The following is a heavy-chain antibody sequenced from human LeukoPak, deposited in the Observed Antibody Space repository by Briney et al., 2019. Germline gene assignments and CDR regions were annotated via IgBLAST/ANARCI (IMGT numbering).Heavy chain of an antibody. V-gene: IGHV3-23*01. CDR2: ISGSGGST. Sequence: GGSLGLSCAASGFTFSSYAMSWVRQAPGKGLEWVSAISGSGGSTYYADSVKGRFTISRDNSKNTLYLQMNSLRAEDTAVYYCAKDRTSGWFGYFDYWGQGTLVTVSS. J-gene: IGHJ4*02. CDR1: GFTFSSYA. D-gene: IGHD6-19*01. CDR3: AKDRTSGWFGYFDY.